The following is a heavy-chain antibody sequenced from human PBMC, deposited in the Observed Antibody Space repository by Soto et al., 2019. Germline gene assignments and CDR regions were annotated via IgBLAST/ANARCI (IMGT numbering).Heavy chain of an antibody. J-gene: IGHJ5*02. CDR2: IADSGVRT. CDR3: AKEGGFRLPFDH. D-gene: IGHD3-16*01. Sequence: GGSMSHSCAAAGVTISSYCMGWVRQAPGKGLEWVSAIADSGVRTYYADYVKGRFTISRDNSKNTLYLQLNSLRVEDTAVYYCAKEGGFRLPFDHWGQGTLVTVSS. V-gene: IGHV3-23*01. CDR1: GVTISSYC.